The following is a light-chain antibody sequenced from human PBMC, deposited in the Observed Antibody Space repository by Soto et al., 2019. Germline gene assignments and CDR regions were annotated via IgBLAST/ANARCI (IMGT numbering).Light chain of an antibody. J-gene: IGLJ1*01. CDR1: NIGSKS. CDR3: QMRDSSTDHYV. V-gene: IGLV3-21*02. Sequence: SYELTQPPSVSVAPGQTARITCGGKNIGSKSVHWYQQKPGQAPVLVVYDDSDRPSGIPERISGSNSGNTATLTISRVEAGDEADYFCQMRDSSTDHYVFGTGTKLTVL. CDR2: DDS.